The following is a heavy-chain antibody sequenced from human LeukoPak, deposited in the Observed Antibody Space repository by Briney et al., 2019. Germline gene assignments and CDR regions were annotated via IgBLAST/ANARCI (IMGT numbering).Heavy chain of an antibody. CDR1: GFTFSSYA. CDR2: ISGSGGST. CDR3: AKDTYFAPRGWFDP. D-gene: IGHD3-9*01. V-gene: IGHV3-23*01. Sequence: PGGSLRLSCAASGFTFSSYAMSWVRQAPGKGLEWVSAISGSGGSTYYADSVKGRFTISRDNSKTTLFLQMNSLRAEDTAVYYCAKDTYFAPRGWFDPWGQGTLVTVSS. J-gene: IGHJ5*02.